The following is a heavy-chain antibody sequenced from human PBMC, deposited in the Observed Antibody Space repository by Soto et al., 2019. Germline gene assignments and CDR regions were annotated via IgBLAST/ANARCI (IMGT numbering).Heavy chain of an antibody. V-gene: IGHV3-30*18. CDR3: AKGGYGDYGPFDY. D-gene: IGHD4-17*01. J-gene: IGHJ4*02. Sequence: QVQLVESGGGVVQPGRSLRLSCAASGFTFSSYGMHWVRQAPGKGREWVAVISYDGSNKYYADSVKGRFTISRDNSKNTLYLQMNSLRAEDTAVYYCAKGGYGDYGPFDYWGQGTLVTVSS. CDR1: GFTFSSYG. CDR2: ISYDGSNK.